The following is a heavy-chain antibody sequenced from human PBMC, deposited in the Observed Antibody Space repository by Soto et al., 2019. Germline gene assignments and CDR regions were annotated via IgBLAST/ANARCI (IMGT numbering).Heavy chain of an antibody. V-gene: IGHV4-34*01. CDR2: MSHSGGT. CDR1: GGFVSSGSYY. Sequence: QVQLQQWGAGLLKPSETLSLTCAVYGGFVSSGSYYWSWIRQPPGKGLEWIGEMSHSGGTHFNPSLKSRVTISVVTPKNQFSLEMGSVAAADTALYYCARVERGSATTVVDAFDIWGPGTMVTVSS. D-gene: IGHD3-16*01. J-gene: IGHJ3*02. CDR3: ARVERGSATTVVDAFDI.